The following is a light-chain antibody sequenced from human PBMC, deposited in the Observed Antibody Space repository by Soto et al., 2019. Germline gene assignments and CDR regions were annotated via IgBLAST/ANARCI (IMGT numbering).Light chain of an antibody. CDR1: GGDIGTYNL. J-gene: IGLJ3*02. V-gene: IGLV2-23*01. CDR3: CSYAGGSTLV. Sequence: QSALTQPASVSGSPGQSITISCTGTGGDIGTYNLFSWYQQHPGKAPKLSIYEATKRPSGVFNRFSDSRSGNTASLTTSGPQTENEADYNCCSYAGGSTLVFGGGTQLTVL. CDR2: EAT.